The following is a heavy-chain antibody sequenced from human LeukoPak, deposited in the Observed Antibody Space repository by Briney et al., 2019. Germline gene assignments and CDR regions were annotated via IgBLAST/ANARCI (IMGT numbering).Heavy chain of an antibody. J-gene: IGHJ2*01. V-gene: IGHV4-61*02. CDR1: GGSISSGSYY. Sequence: PSETLSLTCTVSGGSISSGSYYWSWIRQPAGKGLEWIGRIYTSGSTNYNPSLKSRVTISVDTSKNQFSLKLGSVTAADTAVYYCARDPPDHDYSNYGWYFDLWGRGTLVTVSS. CDR2: IYTSGST. CDR3: ARDPPDHDYSNYGWYFDL. D-gene: IGHD4-11*01.